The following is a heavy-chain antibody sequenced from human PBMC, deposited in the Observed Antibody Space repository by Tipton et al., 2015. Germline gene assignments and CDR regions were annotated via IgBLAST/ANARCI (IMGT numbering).Heavy chain of an antibody. Sequence: SLRLSCAASGFTFSSYAMSWVRQAPGKGLEWVSVISPSGGTTFYAGSVKGRFTISRDNSKNTLYLQMNSLRAEDTAVYYCANSGRVCTGDCYRFDYWGQGTLVTVSS. CDR2: ISPSGGTT. D-gene: IGHD2-21*02. CDR1: GFTFSSYA. J-gene: IGHJ4*02. CDR3: ANSGRVCTGDCYRFDY. V-gene: IGHV3-23*01.